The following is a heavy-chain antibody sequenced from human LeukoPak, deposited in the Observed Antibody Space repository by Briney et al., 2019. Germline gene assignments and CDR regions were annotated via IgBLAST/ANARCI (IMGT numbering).Heavy chain of an antibody. CDR1: GGSISSYY. D-gene: IGHD3-3*01. Sequence: SETLSLTCTVSGGSISSYYWSWIRQPPGKGLEWIGYIYYSGSTNYNPSLRSRVTISLDRSKKKFSLKLTSVTAADTAVYFCARGAEYYAIWRGYAGYSDYWGQGISVTVSS. CDR2: IYYSGST. CDR3: ARGAEYYAIWRGYAGYSDY. V-gene: IGHV4-59*08. J-gene: IGHJ4*02.